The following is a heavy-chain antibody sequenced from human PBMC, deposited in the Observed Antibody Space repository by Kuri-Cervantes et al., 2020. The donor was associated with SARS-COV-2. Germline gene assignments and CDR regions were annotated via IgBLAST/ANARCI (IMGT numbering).Heavy chain of an antibody. CDR3: AKGWYSGSCYDAFDI. V-gene: IGHV3-23*01. CDR2: ISGSGGST. J-gene: IGHJ3*02. Sequence: GESLKISCAASGFTFSSYAMSWVRQAPGKGLEWVSAISGSGGSTYYADSVKGRFTISRDNSKNTLYLQMNSLRAEDTAEYYCAKGWYSGSCYDAFDIWGQGTMVTVSS. D-gene: IGHD1-26*01. CDR1: GFTFSSYA.